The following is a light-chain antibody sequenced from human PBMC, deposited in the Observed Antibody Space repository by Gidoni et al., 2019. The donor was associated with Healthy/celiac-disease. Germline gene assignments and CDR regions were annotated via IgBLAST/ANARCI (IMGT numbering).Light chain of an antibody. V-gene: IGKV3D-15*01. J-gene: IGKJ1*01. CDR1: QSVSSN. CDR2: GAP. CDR3: QQYNNWPPVT. Sequence: EIVMTQSPATLSVSPGERATLSCRASQSVSSNLAWYQQKPGQATRLLIYGAPTRATGIPARFSGSGSGTEFTLTISSLQSEDFAVYYCQQYNNWPPVTFGQGTKVEIK.